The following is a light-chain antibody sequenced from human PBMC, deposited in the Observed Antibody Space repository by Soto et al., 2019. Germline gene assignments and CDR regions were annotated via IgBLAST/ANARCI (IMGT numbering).Light chain of an antibody. Sequence: QAVVTQPPSASGTPGQRVTISCSGSSSNIGSNTVNWYQQLPGTAPKLLIYSNNQRPSGVPDRFSGSKSGTSASLAISGLQSEDEADYYCAAWDDSLNGQVVFGGGTKLNVL. V-gene: IGLV1-44*01. J-gene: IGLJ2*01. CDR3: AAWDDSLNGQVV. CDR1: SSNIGSNT. CDR2: SNN.